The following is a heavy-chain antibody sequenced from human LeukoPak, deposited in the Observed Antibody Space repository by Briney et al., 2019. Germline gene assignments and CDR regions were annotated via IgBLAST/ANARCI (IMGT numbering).Heavy chain of an antibody. CDR1: GFTFSKYA. V-gene: IGHV3-23*01. CDR2: INDRGTGT. D-gene: IGHD2-2*01. J-gene: IGHJ6*03. Sequence: GGSLRLSCAASGFTFSKYAMSWVRQAPGKGLEWVSTINDRGTGTYYADSVKGRFTISRDNSKNTLSLQMNSLRAEDTAVYYCAKHWSYCSTTSCFFNYYYYYMDVWGKGTTVTVSS. CDR3: AKHWSYCSTTSCFFNYYYYYMDV.